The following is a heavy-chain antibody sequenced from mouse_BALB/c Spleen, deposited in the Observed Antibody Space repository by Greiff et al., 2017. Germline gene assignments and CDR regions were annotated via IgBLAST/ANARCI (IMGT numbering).Heavy chain of an antibody. Sequence: QVQLQQSAAELARPGASVKMSCKASGYTFTSYTMHWVKQRPGQGLEWIGYINPSSGYTEYNQKFKDKTTLTADKSSSTAYMQLSSLTSEDSAVYYCARKRNYYGSSPYYAMDYWGQGTSVTVSS. V-gene: IGHV1-4*02. J-gene: IGHJ4*01. CDR3: ARKRNYYGSSPYYAMDY. CDR1: GYTFTSYT. CDR2: INPSSGYT. D-gene: IGHD1-1*01.